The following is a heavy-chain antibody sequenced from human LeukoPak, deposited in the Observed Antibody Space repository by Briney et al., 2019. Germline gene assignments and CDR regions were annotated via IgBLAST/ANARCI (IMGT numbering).Heavy chain of an antibody. CDR2: ISSSSSYI. V-gene: IGHV3-21*01. CDR3: ARDTNYYDSSGCYYYYGMDV. J-gene: IGHJ6*02. CDR1: GFTFSSYS. Sequence: GGSLRLSCAASGFTFSSYSMNWVRQAPGKGLEWVSSISSSSSYIYYADSVKGRFTISRDNAKNSLYLQMNSLRAEDTAVYYCARDTNYYDSSGCYYYYGMDVWGQGTTVTVSS. D-gene: IGHD3-22*01.